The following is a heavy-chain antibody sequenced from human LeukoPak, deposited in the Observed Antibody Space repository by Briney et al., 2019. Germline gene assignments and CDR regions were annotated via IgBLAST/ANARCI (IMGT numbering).Heavy chain of an antibody. CDR3: ARGTWSSSIDY. CDR2: IYYGGT. CDR1: GGSISSGYYY. J-gene: IGHJ4*02. D-gene: IGHD6-6*01. Sequence: SETLSLTCTVSGGSISSGYYYWSWIRQPPGKGLEYIGYIYYGGTYYNPSLKSRVTISVETSKNQFSLKLSSVTAADTAVYYCARGTWSSSIDYWGQGTLVTVSS. V-gene: IGHV4-30-4*01.